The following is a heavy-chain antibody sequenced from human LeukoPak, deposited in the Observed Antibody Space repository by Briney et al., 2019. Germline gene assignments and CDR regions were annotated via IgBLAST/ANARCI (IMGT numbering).Heavy chain of an antibody. CDR3: AREGFDDGDSHRGLTGYMDV. J-gene: IGHJ6*03. Sequence: GGSLRLSWAASGFTFSSYEMNWVRQAPGKGLEWVSYISSSGSTKYHADSVKGRFTISRDNAKNSLYLQVSSLRAEDTAVYYCAREGFDDGDSHRGLTGYMDVWGKGTTVTVSS. D-gene: IGHD4-17*01. V-gene: IGHV3-48*03. CDR2: ISSSGSTK. CDR1: GFTFSSYE.